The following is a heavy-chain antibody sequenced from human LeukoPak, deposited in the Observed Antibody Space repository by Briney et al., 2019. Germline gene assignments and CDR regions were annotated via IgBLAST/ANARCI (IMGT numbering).Heavy chain of an antibody. Sequence: SETLSLTCAVYGGSFSGYYWSWIRQPPGKGLEWIGEINHSGSTNYNPSLKRRVTISVDTSKNKFSLKLSSVTAADTAVYYCARGVATIVGYYYVMDVWGQGTTVTVSS. CDR2: INHSGST. CDR1: GGSFSGYY. V-gene: IGHV4-34*01. J-gene: IGHJ6*02. CDR3: ARGVATIVGYYYVMDV. D-gene: IGHD5-12*01.